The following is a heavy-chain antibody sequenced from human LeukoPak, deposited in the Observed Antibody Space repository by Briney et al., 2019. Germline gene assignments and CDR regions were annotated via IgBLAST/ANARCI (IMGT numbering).Heavy chain of an antibody. CDR2: ISSSSSTI. CDR3: ARDLHGDYSFQH. J-gene: IGHJ1*01. V-gene: IGHV3-48*02. CDR1: GFTFSSYA. Sequence: GGSLRLSCAASGFTFSSYAMSWVRQAPGKGLEWVSYISSSSSTIYYADSVKGRFTISRDNAKNSLYLQMNSLRDEDTAVYYCARDLHGDYSFQHWGQGTLVTVSS. D-gene: IGHD4-17*01.